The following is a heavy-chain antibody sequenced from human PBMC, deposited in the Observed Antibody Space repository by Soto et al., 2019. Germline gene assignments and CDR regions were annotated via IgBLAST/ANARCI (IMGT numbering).Heavy chain of an antibody. V-gene: IGHV4-34*01. D-gene: IGHD2-2*01. CDR3: ARDLGQLPQYYFDY. CDR1: GGAFSGYY. J-gene: IGHJ4*02. CDR2: INHSGTP. Sequence: SGTPSLTRAAHGGAFSGYYLGWVRPPPGKGLEWIGKINHSGTPNYNPSPKSRATISVDTSKNQSSLKLSSVPAADTAVYYCARDLGQLPQYYFDYWGQGTLVTVSS.